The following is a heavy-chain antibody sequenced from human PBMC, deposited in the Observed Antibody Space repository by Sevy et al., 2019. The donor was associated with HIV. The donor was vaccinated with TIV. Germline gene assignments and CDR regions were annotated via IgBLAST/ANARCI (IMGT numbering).Heavy chain of an antibody. Sequence: GGSLRLSCVASGFTFSTYSMNWVRQAPGKGLEWVSAISGSGVGPYYADSVKGRFTISRDNSNNTLYLQMNSLRVEDTAVYYCAKSLVVVIAASGPYGMDVWGQGTTVTVSS. CDR2: ISGSGVGP. CDR3: AKSLVVVIAASGPYGMDV. D-gene: IGHD2-15*01. CDR1: GFTFSTYS. V-gene: IGHV3-23*01. J-gene: IGHJ6*02.